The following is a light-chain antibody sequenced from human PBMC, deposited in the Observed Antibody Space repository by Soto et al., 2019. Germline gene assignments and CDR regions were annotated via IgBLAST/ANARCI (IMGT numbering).Light chain of an antibody. CDR1: QSIGNW. V-gene: IGKV1-5*01. J-gene: IGKJ1*01. Sequence: DIQMTQSPSTLSASVGDRVTITCWASQSIGNWLAWYQQKPGKAPKLLIYDVSSLESGVPSRFSGSGSGTEFTLTISSLQPDDFATYYCQQYNSYSSTFGHGTKVEVK. CDR3: QQYNSYSST. CDR2: DVS.